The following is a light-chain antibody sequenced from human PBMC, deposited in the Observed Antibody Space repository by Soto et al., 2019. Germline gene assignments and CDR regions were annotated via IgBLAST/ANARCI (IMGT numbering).Light chain of an antibody. CDR3: QQYGSSPLIS. Sequence: LPQSPSFLSASVGERATLSCRAIQTVSITYLTWYQQKPGQAPRLLIFGASKRATGIPDRFSGSGSGRDFTLTISGLEPEDFAVYYCQQYGSSPLISFGQGTRLEV. V-gene: IGKV3-20*01. CDR2: GAS. CDR1: QTVSITY. J-gene: IGKJ5*01.